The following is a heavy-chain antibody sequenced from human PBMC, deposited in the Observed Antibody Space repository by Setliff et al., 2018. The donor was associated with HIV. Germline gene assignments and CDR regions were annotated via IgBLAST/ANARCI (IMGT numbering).Heavy chain of an antibody. D-gene: IGHD6-25*01. CDR3: ARMSISASVYFDY. J-gene: IGHJ4*02. CDR1: GGSIRTGAYY. CDR2: IYYDGRT. V-gene: IGHV4-39*07. Sequence: KASETLSLTCTVSGGSIRTGAYYWGWIRQPPGKGLEWIGSIYYDGRTFYKPSLKSRLTISVDTSKNQFSLKLNSVTAADTAVYFCARMSISASVYFDYWGQGSQVTVSS.